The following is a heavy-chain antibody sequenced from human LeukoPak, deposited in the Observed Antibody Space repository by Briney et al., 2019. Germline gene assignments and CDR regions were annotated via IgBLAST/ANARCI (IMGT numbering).Heavy chain of an antibody. D-gene: IGHD6-13*01. CDR2: ISYDGGNK. V-gene: IGHV3-30-3*01. Sequence: GGSLRLSCAASGFTFSSYAMHWVRQAPGKGLEWVALISYDGGNKFYADSVKGRFTISRDNSKNTLYLQMNSLSAENTAVYYCARDFSAALVWYFALWGRGTLVTVSS. CDR1: GFTFSSYA. J-gene: IGHJ2*01. CDR3: ARDFSAALVWYFAL.